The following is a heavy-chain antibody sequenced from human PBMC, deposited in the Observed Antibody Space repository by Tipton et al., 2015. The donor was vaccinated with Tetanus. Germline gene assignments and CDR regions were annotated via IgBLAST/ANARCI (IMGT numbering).Heavy chain of an antibody. J-gene: IGHJ6*02. Sequence: SLRLSCAASGFTFDDYAMHWVRQAPGKGLEWVSGISWNSNTKGYADSVKGRFTISRDNAKNSLYLQMNSLRAEDTALYYCTKTLNCGYDAPCGLDVWGQGTTVSVSS. CDR3: TKTLNCGYDAPCGLDV. CDR2: ISWNSNTK. V-gene: IGHV3-9*01. CDR1: GFTFDDYA. D-gene: IGHD5-12*01.